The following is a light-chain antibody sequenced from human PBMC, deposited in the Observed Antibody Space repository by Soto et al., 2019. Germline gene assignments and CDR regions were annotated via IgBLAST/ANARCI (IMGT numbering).Light chain of an antibody. V-gene: IGLV2-14*01. CDR3: SSYTSSSTRGV. CDR2: DVS. CDR1: SSDVGGYNY. Sequence: QSVLTQPASVSGSPGQSITISCTGTSSDVGGYNYVSWYQQHPGKAPKLMIYDVSNRPSGVSNRFSGSKSGNTASLTIFGLQAEDEADYYCSSYTSSSTRGVFGTGTKVTVL. J-gene: IGLJ1*01.